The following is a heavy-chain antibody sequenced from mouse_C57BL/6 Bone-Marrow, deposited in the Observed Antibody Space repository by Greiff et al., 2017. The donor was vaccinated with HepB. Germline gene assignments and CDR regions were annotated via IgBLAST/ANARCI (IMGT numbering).Heavy chain of an antibody. V-gene: IGHV5-15*04. J-gene: IGHJ4*01. CDR3: ARHLTGTSYAMDY. CDR2: ISNLAYSI. CDR1: GFTFSDYG. Sequence: EVKLVESGGGLVQPGGSLKLSCAASGFTFSDYGMAWVRQAPRKGPEWVAFISNLAYSIYYADTVTGRFTISRENAKNTLYLEMSSLRSEDTAMYYCARHLTGTSYAMDYWGQGTSVTVSS. D-gene: IGHD4-1*01.